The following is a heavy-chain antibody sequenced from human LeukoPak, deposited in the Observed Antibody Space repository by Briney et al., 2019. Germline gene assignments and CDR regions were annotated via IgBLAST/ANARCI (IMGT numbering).Heavy chain of an antibody. CDR3: ARLLAYCGGDCYPLDAFDI. CDR1: GFTFSSYW. Sequence: PGGSLRLSCAASGFTFSSYWMSWVRQAPGKGLEWVANIKQDGSEKYYVDSVKGRFTISRDNAKNSLYLQMNSLRAEDTAVYYCARLLAYCGGDCYPLDAFDIWGQGTMVTVSS. D-gene: IGHD2-21*02. V-gene: IGHV3-7*01. CDR2: IKQDGSEK. J-gene: IGHJ3*02.